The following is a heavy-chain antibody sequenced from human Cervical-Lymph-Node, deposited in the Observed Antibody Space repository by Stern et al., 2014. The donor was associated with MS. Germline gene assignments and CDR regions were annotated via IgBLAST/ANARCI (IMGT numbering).Heavy chain of an antibody. Sequence: VQLVESGGGVVQPGRSLRLSCAASGFSFSRYAMHWVRQAPGKGLEWVALIWYDGNKPYYADAVTGRFTISRDNFKNTLYLQMNSLRAEDTAVYYCASAYSSSHYYFDYWGQGTLVTVSS. CDR3: ASAYSSSHYYFDY. J-gene: IGHJ4*02. D-gene: IGHD6-13*01. CDR2: IWYDGNKP. CDR1: GFSFSRYA. V-gene: IGHV3-33*01.